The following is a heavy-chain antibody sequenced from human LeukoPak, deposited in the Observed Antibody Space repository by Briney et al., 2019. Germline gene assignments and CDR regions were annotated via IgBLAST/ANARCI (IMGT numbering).Heavy chain of an antibody. CDR2: IYYSGST. D-gene: IGHD2-2*01. Sequence: SETLSLTCTVSGGSISNYYWSWIRQPPGKGLEWIGYIYYSGSTNYNPSLKSRVTISVDTSKNQFSLKLSSVTAADTAVYYCASQSGYQLPSTFDYWGQGTLVTVSS. J-gene: IGHJ4*02. V-gene: IGHV4-59*08. CDR1: GGSISNYY. CDR3: ASQSGYQLPSTFDY.